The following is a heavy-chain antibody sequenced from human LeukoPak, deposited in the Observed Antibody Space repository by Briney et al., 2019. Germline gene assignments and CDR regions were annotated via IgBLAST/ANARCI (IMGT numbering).Heavy chain of an antibody. CDR3: ARNRGERGSFDY. CDR1: GYTFTSHG. V-gene: IGHV1-18*01. CDR2: TGTHNGNT. D-gene: IGHD1-1*01. J-gene: IGHJ4*02. Sequence: ASVKVSCKASGYTFTSHGISWVRPAPGQGLEWMGWTGTHNGNTNNAQNLQGRVTMTTDTSTSTAYMELRALRSDDTAVYYCARNRGERGSFDYWGQGTLVTVSS.